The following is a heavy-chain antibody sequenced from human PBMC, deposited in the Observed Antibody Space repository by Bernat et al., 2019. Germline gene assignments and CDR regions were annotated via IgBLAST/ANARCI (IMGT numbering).Heavy chain of an antibody. Sequence: QVQLVESGGGVVQPGRSLRLSCAASGFTFSSYGMHWVRQAPGKGLGWVAVISYDGSNKYYAASVKGRFTISRDNSKNTLYLQMNSLRAEDTAVYYCAKGSIHVSYYYGMDVWGQGTTVTVSS. D-gene: IGHD2-2*01. CDR1: GFTFSSYG. CDR2: ISYDGSNK. CDR3: AKGSIHVSYYYGMDV. V-gene: IGHV3-30*18. J-gene: IGHJ6*02.